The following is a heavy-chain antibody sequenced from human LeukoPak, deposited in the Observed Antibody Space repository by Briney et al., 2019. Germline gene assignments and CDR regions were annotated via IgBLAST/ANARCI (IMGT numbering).Heavy chain of an antibody. CDR2: IYYSGST. J-gene: IGHJ4*02. D-gene: IGHD6-19*01. V-gene: IGHV4-39*07. CDR1: GGSISSSNFY. Sequence: SETLSLTCTVSGGSISSSNFYWGWIRQPPGKGLEWIGSIYYSGSTYYNPSLKSRVSISVDTSKNQFSLKLSSVTAADTAVYYCARDKETSGWSGSFDYWGQGTLVTVSS. CDR3: ARDKETSGWSGSFDY.